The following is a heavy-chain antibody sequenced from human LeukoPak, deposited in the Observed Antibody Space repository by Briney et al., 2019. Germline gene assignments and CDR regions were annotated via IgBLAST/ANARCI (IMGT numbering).Heavy chain of an antibody. D-gene: IGHD3-10*02. J-gene: IGHJ6*02. V-gene: IGHV3-30*18. CDR3: VKCSGTNDYGMDA. CDR2: ITNDGSRQ. Sequence: PGGSLRLSCAASGFTFNRCGMHWVRQAPGKGLEWVAVITNDGSRQYYTDSVKGRFTVSRDNSKNTLSLQMNSLRAEDTAVYYCVKCSGTNDYGMDAWGQGTTVTVPS. CDR1: GFTFNRCG.